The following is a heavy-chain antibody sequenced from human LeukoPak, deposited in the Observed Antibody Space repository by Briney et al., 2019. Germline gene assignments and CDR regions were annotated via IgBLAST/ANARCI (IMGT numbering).Heavy chain of an antibody. V-gene: IGHV3-21*01. J-gene: IGHJ5*02. CDR2: ISSSSSYI. CDR1: GFTFSSYS. Sequence: GRSLRLSCAASGFTFSSYSMNWVRQAPGKGLEWVSSISSSSSYIYYADSVKGRFTISRDNAKNSLYLQMNSLRAEDTAVYYCARGVEYSGYDTGSWGQGTLVTVSS. D-gene: IGHD5-12*01. CDR3: ARGVEYSGYDTGS.